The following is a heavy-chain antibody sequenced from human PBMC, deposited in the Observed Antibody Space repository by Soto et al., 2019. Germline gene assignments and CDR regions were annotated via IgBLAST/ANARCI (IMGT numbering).Heavy chain of an antibody. J-gene: IGHJ4*02. CDR1: GFTFSDYY. V-gene: IGHV3-11*01. CDR3: ARDLGYYASDGYFDY. D-gene: IGHD3-22*01. Sequence: PGGSLRLSCAASGFTFSDYYMCWIRQAPGKGLEWVSYISSNGSIIYYADSVKGRFTISRDNAKNSLYLQMNSLRAEDTAVYYCARDLGYYASDGYFDYWGQGTLVTVSS. CDR2: ISSNGSII.